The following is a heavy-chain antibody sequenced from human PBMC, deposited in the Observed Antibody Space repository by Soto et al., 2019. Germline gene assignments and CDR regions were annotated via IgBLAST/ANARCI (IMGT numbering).Heavy chain of an antibody. V-gene: IGHV1-69*01. CDR1: GGTFSSYS. J-gene: IGHJ2*01. CDR2: IIPMFGTA. Sequence: HVQLVQSGAEVKKAGSSVKVSCKASGGTFSSYSIGWVRQAPGQGLEWMGGIIPMFGTANYAQKFQGRVTITADEATSTVYMELSSLRSEDAAVYYCAREREVVGYVDLWGRGTVVTVSS. CDR3: AREREVVGYVDL. D-gene: IGHD1-26*01.